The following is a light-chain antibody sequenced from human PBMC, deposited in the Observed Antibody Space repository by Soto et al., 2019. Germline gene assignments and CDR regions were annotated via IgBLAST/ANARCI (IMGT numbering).Light chain of an antibody. CDR3: MQTLKFWT. CDR2: LTS. Sequence: DVVVTQSPLSLPVTLGQAASISCRSSQILLHRDGYTYLDWYLQKPGQPPQLLIYLTSIRASGVPDRFSGSGSGTDFTLRISRVEAEDVGVYYCMQTLKFWTFGQGTKVDIK. CDR1: QILLHRDGYTY. V-gene: IGKV2-28*01. J-gene: IGKJ1*01.